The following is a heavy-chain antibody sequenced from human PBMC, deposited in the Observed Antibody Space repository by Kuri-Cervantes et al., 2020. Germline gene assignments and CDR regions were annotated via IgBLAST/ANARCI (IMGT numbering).Heavy chain of an antibody. J-gene: IGHJ3*02. CDR1: GYTFASYG. CDR2: ISAYNGNT. CDR3: ARDYPGDHDAFDI. D-gene: IGHD3-16*01. Sequence: ASVKVSCKASGYTFASYGISWVRQAPGQGLEWMGWISAYNGNTNYAQKLQGRVTMTTDTSTSTAYMELRSLRSDDTAVYFCARDYPGDHDAFDIWGQGTMVTVSS. V-gene: IGHV1-18*01.